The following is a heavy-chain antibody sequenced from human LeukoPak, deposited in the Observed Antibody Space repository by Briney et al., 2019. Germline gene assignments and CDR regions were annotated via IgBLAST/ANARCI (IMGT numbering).Heavy chain of an antibody. V-gene: IGHV4-30-4*08. CDR1: GGSISSGGYS. J-gene: IGHJ4*02. CDR2: IYYSGST. D-gene: IGHD1-7*01. Sequence: SETLSLTCAVSGGSISSGGYSWSWIRQPPGKGLEWIGYIYYSGSTYYNPSLKSRVTISVDTSKNQFSLKLSSVTAADTAVYYCARDGITGTKGDYWGQGTLVTVSS. CDR3: ARDGITGTKGDY.